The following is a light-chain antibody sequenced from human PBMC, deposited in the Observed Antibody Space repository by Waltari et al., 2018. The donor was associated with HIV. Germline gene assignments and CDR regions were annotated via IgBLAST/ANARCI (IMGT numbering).Light chain of an antibody. CDR1: QSGGSSS. CDR3: QQRRNGPKT. J-gene: IGKJ2*01. V-gene: IGKV3-11*01. Sequence: VLSQTPVLHSFSRGERATLSCRASQSGGSSSLAWYQQKPGQAPRLLIYDASYGATDTPARVSGSGSGTDFTLTISSLEPEDFAVYYGQQRRNGPKTFGQGTKLEI. CDR2: DAS.